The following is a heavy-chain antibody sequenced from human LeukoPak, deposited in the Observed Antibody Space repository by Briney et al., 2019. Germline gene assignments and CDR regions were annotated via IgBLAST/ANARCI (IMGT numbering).Heavy chain of an antibody. J-gene: IGHJ5*02. CDR3: AKVLGEYSIRSKPLDT. Sequence: GGSLRLSCAASGFTFGAYGMHWVRQAPVKGLEWVAFIRYDGSNKYYPDSVRGRFTVSRDNSKNTLYLQMNSLRPEDTAVYYCAKVLGEYSIRSKPLDTWGQGTLVTVSS. V-gene: IGHV3-30*02. D-gene: IGHD6-13*01. CDR1: GFTFGAYG. CDR2: IRYDGSNK.